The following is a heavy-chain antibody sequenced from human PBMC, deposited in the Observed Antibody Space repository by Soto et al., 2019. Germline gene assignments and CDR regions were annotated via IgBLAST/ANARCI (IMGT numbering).Heavy chain of an antibody. CDR2: ISWNSGSI. CDR3: AKDKDDYGDSLGFLDY. V-gene: IGHV3-9*01. J-gene: IGHJ4*02. CDR1: GFTFDDYA. D-gene: IGHD4-17*01. Sequence: EVQLVESGGGLVQPGRSLRLSCAASGFTFDDYAMHWVRQAPGKGLEWVSGISWNSGSIGYADSVQGRFTISRDNAKNSLYLQMNSLRAEDTALYYCAKDKDDYGDSLGFLDYWGQGTLVTVSS.